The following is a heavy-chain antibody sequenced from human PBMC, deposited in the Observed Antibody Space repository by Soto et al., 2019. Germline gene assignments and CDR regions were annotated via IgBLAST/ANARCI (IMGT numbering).Heavy chain of an antibody. CDR3: VRVPRLEEDY. D-gene: IGHD6-25*01. J-gene: IGHJ4*02. CDR2: INQGGSEK. Sequence: GGSLRLSCEVSGFSLSNFWMNWVRQAPGRGLEWVATINQGGSEKYYVDSVRGRFAISRDNAKNSLYLQMNSLRVEDTAVYYCVRVPRLEEDYWGQGTLVTVSS. V-gene: IGHV3-7*01. CDR1: GFSLSNFW.